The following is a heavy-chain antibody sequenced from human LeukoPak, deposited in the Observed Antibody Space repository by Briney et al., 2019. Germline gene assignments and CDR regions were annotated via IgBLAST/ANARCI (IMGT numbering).Heavy chain of an antibody. CDR1: GGPISSYY. J-gene: IGHJ4*02. CDR2: IYYSGST. D-gene: IGHD5-18*01. CDR3: ARGMTAFLDY. Sequence: PSETLSLTCTVSGGPISSYYWSWIRQPPGKGLGWIGYIYYSGSTNYNPSLKSRVTISVDTSKNQFSLKLSSVTAADTAVYYCARGMTAFLDYWGQGTLVTVSS. V-gene: IGHV4-59*01.